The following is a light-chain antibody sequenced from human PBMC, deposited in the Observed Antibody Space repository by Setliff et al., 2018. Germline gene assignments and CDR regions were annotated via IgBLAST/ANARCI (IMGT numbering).Light chain of an antibody. Sequence: QSVLTQPASVSGSPGQSITISCSGTSSDVGSYDFVSWYQQHPGKVPKLIIHDVSNRPSGVSNRCSGAKAGNTASLTISGLQAEDEADYYCSAYTSSSTYVFGTGTKVTVL. J-gene: IGLJ1*01. V-gene: IGLV2-14*03. CDR1: SSDVGSYDF. CDR3: SAYTSSSTYV. CDR2: DVS.